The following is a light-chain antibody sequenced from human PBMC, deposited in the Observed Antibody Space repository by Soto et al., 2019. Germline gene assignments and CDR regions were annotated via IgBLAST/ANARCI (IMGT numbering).Light chain of an antibody. CDR3: QQYGSSPPT. J-gene: IGKJ1*01. CDR1: QSVSSSY. V-gene: IGKV3-20*01. CDR2: GAS. Sequence: EIVLTQSPGTLSLSPGERATLSCRASQSVSSSYLAWYQRKPGQAPRLLIYGASSTASDIPIRFSGSGSGTDSTLTITKLEPEDFSVYYCQQYGSSPPTFGQATKVEI.